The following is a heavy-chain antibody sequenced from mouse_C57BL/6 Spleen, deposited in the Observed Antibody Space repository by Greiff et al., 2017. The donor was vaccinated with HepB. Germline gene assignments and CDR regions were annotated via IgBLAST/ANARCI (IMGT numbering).Heavy chain of an antibody. CDR3: ALYGNYSFAY. V-gene: IGHV1-59*01. CDR2: IDPSDSYT. Sequence: VQLQQSGAELVRPGTSVKLSCKASGYTFTSYWMHWVKQRPGQGLEWIGVIDPSDSYTNYNQKFKGKATLTVDTSSSTAYMQLSSLTSEDSAVYYCALYGNYSFAYWGQGTLVTVSA. D-gene: IGHD2-1*01. J-gene: IGHJ3*01. CDR1: GYTFTSYW.